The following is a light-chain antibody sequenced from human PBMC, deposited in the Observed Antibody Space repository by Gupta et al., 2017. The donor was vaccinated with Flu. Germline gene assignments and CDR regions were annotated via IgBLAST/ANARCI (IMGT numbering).Light chain of an antibody. CDR2: AAS. CDR3: IQMQRTPFT. CDR1: QGISNY. V-gene: IGKV1-9*01. Sequence: DIPLTQSPSFLSASVGDSVTITCRASQGISNYLAWYQQNPGQAPKLLIYAASTLESGVPSRFSGSGSGTDFTLKISRVEPEDVGIYYWIQMQRTPFTFGRGTKVEIK. J-gene: IGKJ4*01.